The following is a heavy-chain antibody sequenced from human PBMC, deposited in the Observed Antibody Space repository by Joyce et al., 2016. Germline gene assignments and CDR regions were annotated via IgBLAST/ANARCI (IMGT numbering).Heavy chain of an antibody. D-gene: IGHD1-14*01. CDR1: GFTFTSYW. V-gene: IGHV3-7*01. Sequence: EVQLVESGGNLDQPGGSLRLSCAASGFTFTSYWMTWVRQAPGNGLEWIASIKEDGSVKQYVDSVKGRFTISRDNAKNSVYLQMNSLRVEDTAVYDCGRGITMDVWGQGTTVTVSS. CDR3: GRGITMDV. J-gene: IGHJ6*02. CDR2: IKEDGSVK.